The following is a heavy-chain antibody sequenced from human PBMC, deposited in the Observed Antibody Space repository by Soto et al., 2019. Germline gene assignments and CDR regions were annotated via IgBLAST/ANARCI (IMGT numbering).Heavy chain of an antibody. V-gene: IGHV4-34*01. J-gene: IGHJ6*02. Sequence: SETLSLTCAFYGGSFDDFYWSWVRQSPGKGLEWIGEISHDGGTNYSPSLASRISISADTSKNQFSLHLKSVTAADTGLYYCARGQLVWYGDLTPYYRDMDVWGQGTTVTVSS. CDR3: ARGQLVWYGDLTPYYRDMDV. CDR2: ISHDGGT. CDR1: GGSFDDFY. D-gene: IGHD3-10*01.